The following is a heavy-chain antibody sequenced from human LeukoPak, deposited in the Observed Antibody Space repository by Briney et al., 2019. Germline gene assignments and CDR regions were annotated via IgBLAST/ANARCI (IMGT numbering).Heavy chain of an antibody. CDR2: ISYDGSNK. J-gene: IGHJ6*02. D-gene: IGHD3-22*01. Sequence: GGSLRLSCAASGFTFSSYGMHGVRQAPGKGLVWVAVISYDGSNKYYADSVKGRFTISRDNYKNTLYLQMNSLRAEDTAVYYCAKYANVNYYDSSGYYYGYGMDVWGQGTTVTVSS. CDR3: AKYANVNYYDSSGYYYGYGMDV. V-gene: IGHV3-30*18. CDR1: GFTFSSYG.